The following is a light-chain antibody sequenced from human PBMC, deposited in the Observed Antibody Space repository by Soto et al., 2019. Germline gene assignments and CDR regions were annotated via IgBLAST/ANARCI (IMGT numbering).Light chain of an antibody. CDR2: DST. J-gene: IGKJ5*01. V-gene: IGKV3-11*01. CDR3: QQRNAWPPIT. Sequence: VLGECPATLSLTPGERATLSCRASQSIHTSLAWYQQKPGQPPRLVVYDSTLRANGVPDRFGGSRSGTEFTLTINSLDPEDIAVYYCQQRNAWPPITFHQGTRLEI. CDR1: QSIHTS.